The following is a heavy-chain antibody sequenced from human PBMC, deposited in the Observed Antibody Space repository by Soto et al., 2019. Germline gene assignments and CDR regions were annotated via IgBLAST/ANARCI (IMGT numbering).Heavy chain of an antibody. D-gene: IGHD5-12*01. Sequence: PGGSLRLSCAASGFTFSSYGMHWVRQAPGKGLEWVAVISYDGSNKYYADSVKGRFTISRDNSKNTLYLQMNSLRAEDTAVYYCQGPIVATTVNWLDPWGQGTLVTVSS. J-gene: IGHJ5*02. CDR2: ISYDGSNK. CDR3: QGPIVATTVNWLDP. CDR1: GFTFSSYG. V-gene: IGHV3-30*03.